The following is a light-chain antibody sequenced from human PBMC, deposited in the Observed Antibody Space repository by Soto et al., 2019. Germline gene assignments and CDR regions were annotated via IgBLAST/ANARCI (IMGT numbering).Light chain of an antibody. J-gene: IGKJ2*01. V-gene: IGKV2-30*01. CDR1: QSLAYIDGNTY. Sequence: EVVMTQSPLSLPVTLGQPASISCRSSQSLAYIDGNTYLSWFQQRPGQSPRRLIYKVSNRESGVPARFRGSGSGTDFTLKISRVEAEDVGVYYCMQGKHWPPYTFGQGTKLEIK. CDR3: MQGKHWPPYT. CDR2: KVS.